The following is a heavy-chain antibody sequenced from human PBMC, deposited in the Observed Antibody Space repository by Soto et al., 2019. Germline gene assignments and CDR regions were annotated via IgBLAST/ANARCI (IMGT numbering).Heavy chain of an antibody. J-gene: IGHJ4*02. CDR2: ISYDGSNK. V-gene: IGHV3-30-3*01. CDR3: ARDLYYYYRSGSYDY. CDR1: GFTFSSYA. D-gene: IGHD3-22*01. Sequence: QVQLVESGGGVVQPGRSLRLSCAASGFTFSSYAMHWVRQAPGKGLEWVAVISYDGSNKYYADSVKGRFTISRDNSKNTLYLQMNSLRAEDTAVYYCARDLYYYYRSGSYDYWGQGTLVTVSS.